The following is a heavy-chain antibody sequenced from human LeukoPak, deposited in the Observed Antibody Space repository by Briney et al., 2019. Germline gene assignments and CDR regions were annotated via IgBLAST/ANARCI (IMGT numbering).Heavy chain of an antibody. V-gene: IGHV4-34*01. D-gene: IGHD5-18*01. CDR3: ATVDTAMVTRY. Sequence: SETLSLTCAVYGGSFSGYYWNWICQPPGKGLEWIGEINHSGGTNYNPSLKSRVAISVDTSMNQFSLKLSSVTAADTAVYFCATVDTAMVTRYWGQGTLVTVSS. CDR1: GGSFSGYY. J-gene: IGHJ4*02. CDR2: INHSGGT.